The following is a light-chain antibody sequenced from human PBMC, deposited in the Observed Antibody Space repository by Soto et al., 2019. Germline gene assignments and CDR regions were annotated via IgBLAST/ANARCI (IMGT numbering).Light chain of an antibody. Sequence: QSALTQPPSASGSPGQSITISCTGTSNDIGGYNYVSWYQQHPGKAPQLMISDVSNRPSGVPNRFSGSKSGNTASLTVSGLQAEDEAACCCSSYTGTSTQVFGAGTKVTVL. CDR2: DVS. V-gene: IGLV2-14*03. J-gene: IGLJ1*01. CDR3: SSYTGTSTQV. CDR1: SNDIGGYNY.